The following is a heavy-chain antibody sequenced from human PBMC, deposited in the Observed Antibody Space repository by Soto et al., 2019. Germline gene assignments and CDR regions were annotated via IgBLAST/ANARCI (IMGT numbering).Heavy chain of an antibody. Sequence: ASVKVSCKASGYTFTSYGISWVRQAPGQGLEWMGWISAYNGNTNYAQKLQGRVTMTTDTSTSTAYMELRSLRSDDTAVYYCAKYCSSNSCSGDNWFDPWGQGTLVTVSS. CDR1: GYTFTSYG. J-gene: IGHJ5*02. V-gene: IGHV1-18*04. D-gene: IGHD2-2*01. CDR2: ISAYNGNT. CDR3: AKYCSSNSCSGDNWFDP.